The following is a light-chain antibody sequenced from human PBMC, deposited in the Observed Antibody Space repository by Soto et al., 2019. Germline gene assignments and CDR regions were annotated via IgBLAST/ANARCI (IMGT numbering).Light chain of an antibody. CDR1: SSDVGGYNY. J-gene: IGLJ3*02. CDR3: SSYAGSNNLHWV. V-gene: IGLV2-8*01. CDR2: EVS. Sequence: QSALTQPPSASGSPGQSVTISCTGTSSDVGGYNYVSWYQQHPGKAPKLMIYEVSKRPSGVPDRFSGSKSGNTASLTVSGLQAEDEADYYCSSYAGSNNLHWVFGGGTKVTVL.